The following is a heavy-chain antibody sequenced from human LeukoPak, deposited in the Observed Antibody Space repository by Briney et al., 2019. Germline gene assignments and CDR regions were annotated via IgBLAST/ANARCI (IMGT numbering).Heavy chain of an antibody. CDR3: AREGLGSTYYYYGMDV. Sequence: ASVTVSCKASGYTFTSYGISWVRQAPGQGLEWMGWISAYNGNTNYAQKLQGRVTMTTDTSTSTAYMELRSLRSDDTAVYYCAREGLGSTYYYYGMDVWGQGTTATVSS. CDR2: ISAYNGNT. CDR1: GYTFTSYG. V-gene: IGHV1-18*01. D-gene: IGHD6-19*01. J-gene: IGHJ6*02.